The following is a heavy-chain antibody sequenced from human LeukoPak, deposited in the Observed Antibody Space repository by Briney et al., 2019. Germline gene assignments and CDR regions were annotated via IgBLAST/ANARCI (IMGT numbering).Heavy chain of an antibody. V-gene: IGHV3-53*01. CDR3: ARDPTPNAFDI. D-gene: IGHD4-17*01. Sequence: GGSLRLSCAASGFNVSSNYMSWVRQAPGKGLEWVSVIYSGGSTYYADSVKGRFIISRDNSKNMLYLQMNSLRAEDTAVYYCARDPTPNAFDIWGQGTMVTVSS. CDR1: GFNVSSNY. J-gene: IGHJ3*02. CDR2: IYSGGST.